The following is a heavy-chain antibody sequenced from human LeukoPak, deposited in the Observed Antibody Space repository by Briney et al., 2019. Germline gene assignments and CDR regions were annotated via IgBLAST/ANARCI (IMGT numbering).Heavy chain of an antibody. CDR1: GFTVSSNY. CDR3: ARLPRGEY. V-gene: IGHV3-53*01. Sequence: GGSLRLSCAASGFTVSSNYMSWVRQAQGKGLEWVSVIYSGGSTYYADSLKGRFTVSRDNSKNTLYLQMNSLRAEDTAVYYCARLPRGEYWGQGTLVTVSS. J-gene: IGHJ4*02. CDR2: IYSGGST. D-gene: IGHD2/OR15-2a*01.